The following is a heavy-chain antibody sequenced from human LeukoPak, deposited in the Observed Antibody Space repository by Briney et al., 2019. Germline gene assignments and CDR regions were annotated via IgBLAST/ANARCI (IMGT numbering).Heavy chain of an antibody. V-gene: IGHV3-23*01. CDR3: AKDMKAAWYFDY. CDR2: ISGSGGST. Sequence: GGSLRLSCAASGFTFSSYWMNWARQAPGKGLEWVSAISGSGGSTYYADSVKGRFTISRDNSKNTLYLQMDSLKAEDTAVYYCAKDMKAAWYFDYWGQGTLVTVSS. CDR1: GFTFSSYW. D-gene: IGHD2-15*01. J-gene: IGHJ4*02.